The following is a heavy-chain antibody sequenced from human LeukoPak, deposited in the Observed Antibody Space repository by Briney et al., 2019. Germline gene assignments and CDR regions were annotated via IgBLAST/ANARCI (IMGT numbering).Heavy chain of an antibody. CDR2: INHSGST. CDR3: ARGYYYYDSSGYYETPFDY. CDR1: GGSFSGYY. D-gene: IGHD3-22*01. Sequence: SETLSLTCAVYGGSFSGYYWSWIRQPPGKGPEWIGEINHSGSTNYNPSLKSRVTISVDTSKNQFSLKLSSVTAADTAVYYCARGYYYYDSSGYYETPFDYWGQGTLVTVSS. V-gene: IGHV4-34*01. J-gene: IGHJ4*02.